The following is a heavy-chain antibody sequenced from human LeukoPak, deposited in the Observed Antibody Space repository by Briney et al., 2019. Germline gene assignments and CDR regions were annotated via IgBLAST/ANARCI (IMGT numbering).Heavy chain of an antibody. CDR3: ARERHSSSWYGAFDI. CDR1: GFTFSSYW. Sequence: GGSLRLSCAASGFTFSSYWMHWVRQAPGKGLVWVSRINTDGSSTSYTDSVKGRFTISRDNAKNTLYLQMNSLRAEDTAVYCCARERHSSSWYGAFDIWGQGTMVTVSS. V-gene: IGHV3-74*01. CDR2: INTDGSST. D-gene: IGHD6-13*01. J-gene: IGHJ3*02.